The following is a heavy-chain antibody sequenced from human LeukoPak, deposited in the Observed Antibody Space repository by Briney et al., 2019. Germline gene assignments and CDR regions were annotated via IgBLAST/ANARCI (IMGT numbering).Heavy chain of an antibody. Sequence: GGSLRLSCAASGFTFNIYGMHWVRQAPGKGLEWVAFIRYDGNNKYYADSVKGRFTISRDNSKNSLYLQMNSLRAEDTAVYYCARYYDSSGFGAFDIWGQGTMVTVSS. CDR2: IRYDGNNK. D-gene: IGHD3-22*01. V-gene: IGHV3-30*02. CDR3: ARYYDSSGFGAFDI. J-gene: IGHJ3*02. CDR1: GFTFNIYG.